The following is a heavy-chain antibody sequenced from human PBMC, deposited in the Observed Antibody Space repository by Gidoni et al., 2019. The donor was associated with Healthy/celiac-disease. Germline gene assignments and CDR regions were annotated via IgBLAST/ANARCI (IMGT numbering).Heavy chain of an antibody. V-gene: IGHV3-15*01. CDR3: TTDNWNYAPYYYGMDV. CDR1: GLALRTAW. CDR2: IKSKTDGGTT. J-gene: IGHJ6*02. D-gene: IGHD1-7*01. Sequence: EVQLVESGGGFVKPGGSLRLSRAASGLALRTAWMSWVRQAPGKGLEWVGRIKSKTDGGTTDYAAPVKGRFTISRDDSKNTLYLQMNSLKTEDTAVYYCTTDNWNYAPYYYGMDVWGQGTTVTVSS.